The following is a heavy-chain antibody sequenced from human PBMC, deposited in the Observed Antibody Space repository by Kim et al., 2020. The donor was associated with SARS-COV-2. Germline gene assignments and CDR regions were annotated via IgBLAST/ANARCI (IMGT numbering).Heavy chain of an antibody. D-gene: IGHD6-19*01. CDR2: IYSGGST. CDR1: GFTVSSNY. J-gene: IGHJ3*02. Sequence: GGSLRLSCAASGFTVSSNYMSWVRQAPGKGLEWVSVIYSGGSTYYADSVKGRFTISRDNSKNTLYLQMNSLRAEDTAGYYCARDLGSGWDAFDIWGQGTMVTVSS. V-gene: IGHV3-53*01. CDR3: ARDLGSGWDAFDI.